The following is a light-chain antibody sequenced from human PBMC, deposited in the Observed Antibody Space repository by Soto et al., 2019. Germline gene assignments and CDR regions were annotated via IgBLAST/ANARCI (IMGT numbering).Light chain of an antibody. CDR3: QQYYSTPRT. CDR1: QSVLYSSNNKNY. CDR2: WAS. V-gene: IGKV4-1*01. Sequence: DIVMTQSPDSLAVSLGERATINCKSSQSVLYSSNNKNYLAWYQQKPGQPPKLLIYWASTRESGVPDRFSGRGSGTVFTLTISRLQAEDVAVYYCQQYYSTPRTFGQGTKLEIE. J-gene: IGKJ2*01.